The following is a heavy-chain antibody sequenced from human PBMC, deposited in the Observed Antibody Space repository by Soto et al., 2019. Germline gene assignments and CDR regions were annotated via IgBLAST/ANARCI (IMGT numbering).Heavy chain of an antibody. CDR1: GGSISSYY. Sequence: PLETLSLTCTVSGGSISSYYWGWIRQPPGKGLEWIGSIYYSGNTYYTPSLKSRVTISVDTSKNQFSLKLSSVTAADTAVYYCAREGGRYCTGGSCQVDYWGQGTLVTVSS. CDR3: AREGGRYCTGGSCQVDY. D-gene: IGHD2-15*01. CDR2: IYYSGNT. J-gene: IGHJ4*02. V-gene: IGHV4-39*02.